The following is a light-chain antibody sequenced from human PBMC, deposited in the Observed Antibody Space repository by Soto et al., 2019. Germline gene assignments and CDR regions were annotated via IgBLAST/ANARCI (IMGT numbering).Light chain of an antibody. Sequence: QPVLTQSPSASASLGASVKLTCTLSSGHSTFAIAWHQQQPEKGPRYLMKVGSDGSHIRGDGIPDRFSGSSSGAERYLTISSLQSEDEADYYCQTWGTDIRVLGGGTKVTVL. CDR3: QTWGTDIRV. J-gene: IGLJ3*02. CDR1: SGHSTFA. CDR2: VGSDGSH. V-gene: IGLV4-69*01.